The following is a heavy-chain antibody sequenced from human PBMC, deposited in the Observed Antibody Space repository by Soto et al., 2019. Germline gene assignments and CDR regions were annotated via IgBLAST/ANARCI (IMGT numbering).Heavy chain of an antibody. J-gene: IGHJ4*02. V-gene: IGHV1-18*01. Sequence: QVQLVQSGAEVKKPGASVKVSCKASGYTFTSYGIIWVRQAPGQGLEWMGWISAYNGNTNYAQTLQGRVTMTTDTATSTAYRERRSLRADDTAVYCGARERGEGGYCTKGGCLSYWGQGTLVTVSS. CDR1: GYTFTSYG. CDR2: ISAYNGNT. CDR3: ARERGEGGYCTKGGCLSY. D-gene: IGHD2-8*01.